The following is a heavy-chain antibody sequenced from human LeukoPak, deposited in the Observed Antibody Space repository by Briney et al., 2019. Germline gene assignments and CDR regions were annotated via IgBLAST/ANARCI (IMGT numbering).Heavy chain of an antibody. V-gene: IGHV4-39*01. CDR2: IYYSGST. CDR1: GGSISSSSYY. D-gene: IGHD3-22*01. Sequence: PSETLSLTCTVSGGSISSSSYYGGWIRQPPGKGLEWIGSIYYSGSTYYNPSLKSRVTISVDTSKNQFSLKLSSVTAADTAVYYCARSYYYDSSGPAAFDSWGQGTMVTVSS. CDR3: ARSYYYDSSGPAAFDS. J-gene: IGHJ3*02.